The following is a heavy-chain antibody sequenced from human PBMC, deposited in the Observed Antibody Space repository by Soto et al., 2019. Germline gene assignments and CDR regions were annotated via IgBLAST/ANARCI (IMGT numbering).Heavy chain of an antibody. Sequence: QPGGSLRLSCAASGFPFWTYEMNWVRQAPGKGLEWVANIKGDGSEKRYVDSVRGRFTISRDNAKNSVYLQMNSLRADDTAVYYCGRDEVRNGVGVWGQGIKVTSP. CDR1: GFPFWTYE. CDR3: GRDEVRNGVGV. CDR2: IKGDGSEK. V-gene: IGHV3-7*01. J-gene: IGHJ6*02.